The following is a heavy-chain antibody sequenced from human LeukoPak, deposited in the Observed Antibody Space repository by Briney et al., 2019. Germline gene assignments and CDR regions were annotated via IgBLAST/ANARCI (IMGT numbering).Heavy chain of an antibody. J-gene: IGHJ6*02. CDR1: GGSFSGYY. Sequence: SETQSLTCAVYGGSFSGYYWSWIRQPPGKGLEWIGEINHSGSTNYNPSLKSRVTISVDTSKNQFSLKLSSVTAADTAVYYCARVPVVVVAATQRYYYYYGMDVWGQGTTVTVSS. CDR3: ARVPVVVVAATQRYYYYYGMDV. D-gene: IGHD2-15*01. V-gene: IGHV4-34*01. CDR2: INHSGST.